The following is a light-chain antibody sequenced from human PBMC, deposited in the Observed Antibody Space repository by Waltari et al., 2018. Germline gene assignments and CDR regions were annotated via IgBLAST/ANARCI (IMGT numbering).Light chain of an antibody. Sequence: DVVMTQSPLSLPVTLGQPASISCRSSQSLVHSDGATYLNWFQQRPGQSPRRLIYKVSYRESGFPDRFSGSGSGTDFTLKISTVEAEDVGVYYCMQGTHWPPWTFGQGTKVEIK. V-gene: IGKV2-30*02. CDR3: MQGTHWPPWT. CDR1: QSLVHSDGATY. CDR2: KVS. J-gene: IGKJ1*01.